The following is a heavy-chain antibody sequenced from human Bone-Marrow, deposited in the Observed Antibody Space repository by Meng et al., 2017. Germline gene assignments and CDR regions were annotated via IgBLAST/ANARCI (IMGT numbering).Heavy chain of an antibody. V-gene: IGHV4-34*01. D-gene: IGHD1-1*01. CDR1: GGSLSGYY. J-gene: IGHJ1*01. CDR3: ARGTRPLLFQH. Sequence: QLQLWGAGLSMPWKTPSSTCAVYGGSLSGYYWSWIRQPPGKGLEWIGEINHSGSTNYNPSLKSRVTISVDTSKNQFSLKLSSVTAADTAVYYCARGTRPLLFQHWGQGTLVTVSS. CDR2: INHSGST.